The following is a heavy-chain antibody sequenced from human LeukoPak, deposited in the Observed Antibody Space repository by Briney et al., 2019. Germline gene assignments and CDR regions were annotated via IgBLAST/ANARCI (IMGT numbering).Heavy chain of an antibody. J-gene: IGHJ4*02. D-gene: IGHD5-18*01. CDR1: GITFSNYA. V-gene: IGHV3-23*01. CDR3: AGRVTGYSSGYVR. CDR2: ISGSAHKI. Sequence: GGSLRLSCVASGITFSNYAVSWVRQAPEKGLDWVSVISGSAHKIRYADSVKGRFTISRDNSENIVYLQMNNLRAEDTAVYYCAGRVTGYSSGYVRWGQGTLVTVSS.